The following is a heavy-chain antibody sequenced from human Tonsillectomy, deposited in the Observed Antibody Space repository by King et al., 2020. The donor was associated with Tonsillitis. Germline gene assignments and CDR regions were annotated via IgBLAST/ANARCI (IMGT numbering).Heavy chain of an antibody. V-gene: IGHV1-2*02. CDR3: ARDRSGLRLAAAGTLGY. CDR1: GYTCTDYY. J-gene: IGHJ4*02. CDR2: INPNSGGT. D-gene: IGHD6-13*01. Sequence: VQLVESGAEVKKPGASVKVSCKATGYTCTDYYIHWVRQASGPGLEWICVINPNSGGTNCSQNFQGRVNMTRDTSISTAYMELSRLKSDDTAVYYCARDRSGLRLAAAGTLGYWGQGTLVTVSS.